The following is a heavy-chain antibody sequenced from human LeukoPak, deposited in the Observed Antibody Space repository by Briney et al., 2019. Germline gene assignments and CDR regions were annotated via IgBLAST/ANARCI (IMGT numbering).Heavy chain of an antibody. Sequence: PSETLSLTCTVSGGSISSYYWRWIRQPPGRGLEWIGYIYYSGSTNYNPSLKSRVTISVDTSKNQFSLKLSSATAADTAVYYCARANYAVIDCWGQGTLVTVSS. J-gene: IGHJ4*02. CDR2: IYYSGST. V-gene: IGHV4-59*01. CDR1: GGSISSYY. CDR3: ARANYAVIDC. D-gene: IGHD1-7*01.